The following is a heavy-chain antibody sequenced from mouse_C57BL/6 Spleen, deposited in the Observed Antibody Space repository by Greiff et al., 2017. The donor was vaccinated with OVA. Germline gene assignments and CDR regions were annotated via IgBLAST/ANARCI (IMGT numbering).Heavy chain of an antibody. V-gene: IGHV1-69*01. Sequence: QVQLQQPGAELVMPGASVKLSCKASGYTFTSYWMHWVKQRPGQGLEWIGEIDPSDSYTNYNQKFKGKSTLTVDKSSSTAYRQLSSRTSEESAVYYGAVYELCADWGQGTRVTVSA. CDR3: AVYELCAD. CDR2: IDPSDSYT. D-gene: IGHD2-3*01. J-gene: IGHJ3*01. CDR1: GYTFTSYW.